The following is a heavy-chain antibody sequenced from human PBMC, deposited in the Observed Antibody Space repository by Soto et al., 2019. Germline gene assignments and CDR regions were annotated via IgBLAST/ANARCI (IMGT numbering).Heavy chain of an antibody. Sequence: SETLSLTCAVYGGSFSGYYCSWIRQPPGKGLEWIGELNDSGSTNYNASLKSRVSISVDTSKNQFSLKLSSVTAADTAVYYCARGRGGVQHWGQGTLVTVSS. CDR2: LNDSGST. CDR3: ARGRGGVQH. J-gene: IGHJ1*01. V-gene: IGHV4-34*01. D-gene: IGHD3-10*01. CDR1: GGSFSGYY.